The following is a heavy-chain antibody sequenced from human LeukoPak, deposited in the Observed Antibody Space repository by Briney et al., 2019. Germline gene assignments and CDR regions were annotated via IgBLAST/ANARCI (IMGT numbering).Heavy chain of an antibody. V-gene: IGHV3-23*01. CDR1: GFTFSSYA. CDR2: IGGSGATT. CDR3: AKDSLYDFWSGFLAP. Sequence: GGSLRLSCAASGFTFSSYAMSWVRQAPGKGLEWVSSIGGSGATTFYADSVKGRFTISRDNSKNSLYLQMNSLRTEDTALYYCAKDSLYDFWSGFLAPWGQGTLVTVSS. J-gene: IGHJ5*02. D-gene: IGHD3-3*01.